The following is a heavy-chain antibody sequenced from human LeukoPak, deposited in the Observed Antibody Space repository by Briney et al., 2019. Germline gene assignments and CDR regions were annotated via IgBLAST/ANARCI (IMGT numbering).Heavy chain of an antibody. CDR3: AKDDSSYFDY. J-gene: IGHJ4*02. V-gene: IGHV3-48*03. CDR1: GFTFSNYE. Sequence: GGSLRLSCAASGFTFSNYEMNWVRQAPGKGLEWVSYIINYSGSSIYYADSVKGRFTISRDNSKNTLYLQMNSLRAEDTAVYYCAKDDSSYFDYWGQGTLVTVSS. CDR2: IINYSGSSI. D-gene: IGHD2-21*02.